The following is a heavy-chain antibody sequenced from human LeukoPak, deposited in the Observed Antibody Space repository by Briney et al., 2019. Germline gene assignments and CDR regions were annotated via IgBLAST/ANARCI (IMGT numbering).Heavy chain of an antibody. CDR1: GFTFSSYG. CDR3: AKDLLGPGVILFDY. D-gene: IGHD2-21*01. CDR2: ISYDGSNK. Sequence: PGGSLRLSCAASGFTFSSYGMHWVRQAPGKGLEWVAVISYDGSNKYYADSVKGRFTISRDNSKNTLYLQMNSLRAEDTAVYYCAKDLLGPGVILFDYWGQGTLVTVSS. J-gene: IGHJ4*02. V-gene: IGHV3-30*18.